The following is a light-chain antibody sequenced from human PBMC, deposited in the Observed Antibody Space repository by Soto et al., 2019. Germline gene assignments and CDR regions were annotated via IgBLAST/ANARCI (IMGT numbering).Light chain of an antibody. CDR2: EGT. J-gene: IGLJ1*01. CDR3: CSYAGSSTSYV. CDR1: SSDVGGYNS. V-gene: IGLV2-23*01. Sequence: QSALTQPASVSGSPGQSITISCTGTSSDVGGYNSVSWYQQHPGKAPEIMIYEGTKRPSGVSNRFSGSKSGNTASLTISGLQAEDEADYYCCSYAGSSTSYVFGIGTKVTVL.